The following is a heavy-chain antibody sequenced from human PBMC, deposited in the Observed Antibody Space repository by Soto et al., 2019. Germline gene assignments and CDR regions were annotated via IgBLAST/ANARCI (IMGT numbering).Heavy chain of an antibody. V-gene: IGHV3-33*01. D-gene: IGHD4-17*01. CDR2: IWYDGSNK. J-gene: IGHJ4*02. Sequence: GGSLRLSCAASGFTFSSYGMHWVRQAPGKGLEWVAVIWYDGSNKYYADSVKGRFTISRDNSKNTLYLQMNSLRAEDTAVYYCASLFGPDYGDSPYRGVDYWGQGTLVTVSS. CDR3: ASLFGPDYGDSPYRGVDY. CDR1: GFTFSSYG.